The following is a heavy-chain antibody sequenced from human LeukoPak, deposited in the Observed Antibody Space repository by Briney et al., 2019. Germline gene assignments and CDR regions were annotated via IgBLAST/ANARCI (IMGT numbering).Heavy chain of an antibody. CDR2: ISYDGSNK. Sequence: GGSLRLSCAAAGFSFSDYVMSWVRQAPGKGLEWVAVISYDGSNKYYADSVKGRFTISRDNSKNTLYLQMNSLRAEDTAVYYCAKDYGSGSYPYLRVDYWGQGTLVTVSS. CDR1: GFSFSDYV. D-gene: IGHD3-10*01. CDR3: AKDYGSGSYPYLRVDY. V-gene: IGHV3-30*18. J-gene: IGHJ4*02.